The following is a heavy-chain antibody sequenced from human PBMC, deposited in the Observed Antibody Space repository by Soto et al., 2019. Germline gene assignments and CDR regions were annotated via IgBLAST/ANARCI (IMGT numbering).Heavy chain of an antibody. J-gene: IGHJ4*02. CDR3: ARDPQQQLAFDY. V-gene: IGHV3-30-3*01. CDR1: GFTYSTYT. CDR2: ISYDGNNK. Sequence: GGSLRLSCAASGFTYSTYTMHWVRQAPGKGLEWVAVISYDGNNKFYADSVKGRFTISRDNSKNTLYLQMNSLRAEDTAVYYCARDPQQQLAFDYWGQGTLVTVSS. D-gene: IGHD6-13*01.